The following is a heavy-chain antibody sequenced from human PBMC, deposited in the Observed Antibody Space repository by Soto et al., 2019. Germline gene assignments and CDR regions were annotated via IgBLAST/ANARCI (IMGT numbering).Heavy chain of an antibody. CDR1: GGYVSSSSYS. J-gene: IGHJ6*02. Sequence: PSVTLSLTCSVSGGYVSSSSYSWGWLRKSPGKGLEWIGTIYSSENTYYNPSLLSRVTISVDTSKNEFSLRLSSVTAADTAVYYCARLNGYCISTNCHGYYGMDVWGQGTTVTVSS. CDR2: IYSSENT. CDR3: ARLNGYCISTNCHGYYGMDV. V-gene: IGHV4-39*01. D-gene: IGHD2-2*03.